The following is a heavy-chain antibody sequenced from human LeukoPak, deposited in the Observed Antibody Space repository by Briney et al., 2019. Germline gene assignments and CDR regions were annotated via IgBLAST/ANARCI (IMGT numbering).Heavy chain of an antibody. CDR1: GDCISTSSYY. Sequence: SETLSLTCSVSGDCISTSSYYWGWIRQPAGKGLEWIGTIYYSGSTYYNPSLTSRVTISVDTSKNQFSLKLSSVTAADTAVYYCARHKDYYYSYMDVWGKGTTVTISS. CDR3: ARHKDYYYSYMDV. J-gene: IGHJ6*03. V-gene: IGHV4-39*01. CDR2: IYYSGST.